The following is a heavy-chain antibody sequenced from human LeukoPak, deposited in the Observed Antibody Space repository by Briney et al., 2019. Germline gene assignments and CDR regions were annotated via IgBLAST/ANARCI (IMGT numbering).Heavy chain of an antibody. V-gene: IGHV4-61*02. CDR2: IYTSGGT. J-gene: IGHJ5*02. CDR1: GGSISTGDYY. Sequence: SETLSLTCTVSGGSISTGDYYWSWIRQPAGKELEWIGRIYTSGGTNYNPSLKSRVTISVDTSKNQFSLKLSSVTAADTAVYYCASMTLDSWFDPWGQGTLVTVSS. D-gene: IGHD3-16*01. CDR3: ASMTLDSWFDP.